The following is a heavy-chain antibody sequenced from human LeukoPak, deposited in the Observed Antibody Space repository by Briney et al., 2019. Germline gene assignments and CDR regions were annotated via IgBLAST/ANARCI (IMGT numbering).Heavy chain of an antibody. CDR1: GYIFTSYV. V-gene: IGHV1-3*01. CDR3: ARALPSYYSDNWYPLDS. J-gene: IGHJ4*02. Sequence: GASLKVSCKASGYIFTSYVIHWVRQAPGQRLEWMGRINAGNGNTKYSQKFQGRVTITRDTSASTAYMELSSLRSEDTAVYYCARALPSYYSDNWYPLDSWGQGTLVTVSS. D-gene: IGHD3-10*01. CDR2: INAGNGNT.